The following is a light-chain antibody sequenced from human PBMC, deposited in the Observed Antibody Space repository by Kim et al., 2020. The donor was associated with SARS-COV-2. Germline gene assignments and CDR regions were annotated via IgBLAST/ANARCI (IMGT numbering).Light chain of an antibody. V-gene: IGLV3-25*03. CDR1: ALPKQY. CDR2: KDS. CDR3: QSADSSGMV. J-gene: IGLJ2*01. Sequence: SYELTQPPSVSVSPGQTARITCSGDALPKQYAYWYQQKPGQAPVLVIYKDSERPSGIPERFSGSSSGTTVTLTISGVQAEDEADYYCQSADSSGMVFGGGTQLTVL.